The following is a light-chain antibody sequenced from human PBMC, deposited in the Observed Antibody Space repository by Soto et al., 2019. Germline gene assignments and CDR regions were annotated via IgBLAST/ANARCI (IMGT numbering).Light chain of an antibody. Sequence: QSVLTQPPSASGSPGQSVAISCTGTSSDVGGYNYVSWYQQHPGKAPKLMIYEVNKRPSGVPDRFSGSKSGNTASLIVSGLQAEDEADYYCSSYAGNSNVFGTGTKVTVL. CDR1: SSDVGGYNY. V-gene: IGLV2-8*01. CDR2: EVN. CDR3: SSYAGNSNV. J-gene: IGLJ1*01.